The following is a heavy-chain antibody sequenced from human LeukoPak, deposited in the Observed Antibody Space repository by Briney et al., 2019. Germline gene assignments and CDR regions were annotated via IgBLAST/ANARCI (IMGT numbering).Heavy chain of an antibody. J-gene: IGHJ4*02. CDR3: ATFYYDSSGATNGFAH. Sequence: GASVKVSCKASGYTFTGYYIHRVRQAPGQGLEWMGWINPNSGGTNFTQKFQGRVTMTRDTSISTAYMVLSRLRSDDTAVYYCATFYYDSSGATNGFAHWGQGTLVTVSP. CDR2: INPNSGGT. D-gene: IGHD3-22*01. CDR1: GYTFTGYY. V-gene: IGHV1-2*02.